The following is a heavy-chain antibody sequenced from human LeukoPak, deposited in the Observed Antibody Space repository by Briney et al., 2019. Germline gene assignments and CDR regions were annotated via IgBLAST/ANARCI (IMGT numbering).Heavy chain of an antibody. V-gene: IGHV3-53*01. CDR2: IYSGGIT. CDR1: GFTVSSNY. D-gene: IGHD3-22*01. Sequence: PGGSLRLSCAASGFTVSSNYMSWVRQAPGKGLEWVSVIYSGGITYYADSVKGRFTISRDNSKNTLYLQMNSLRAEDTAVYYCAKYYYDTSGYYPFDYWGQGNLVTVSS. J-gene: IGHJ4*02. CDR3: AKYYYDTSGYYPFDY.